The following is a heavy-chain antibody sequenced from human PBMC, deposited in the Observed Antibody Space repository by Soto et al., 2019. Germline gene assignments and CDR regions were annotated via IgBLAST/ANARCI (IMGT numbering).Heavy chain of an antibody. CDR2: ISAYNGNT. D-gene: IGHD3-3*01. Sequence: ASVKVSCKASGYTFTSYGISWVRQAPGQGLEWMGWISAYNGNTNYAQKLQGRVTMTTDTSTSTAYMELRSLRAEDTALYYCAKDSNYYDFWSGSSKYYFDYWGQGTLVTVSS. V-gene: IGHV1-18*01. CDR3: AKDSNYYDFWSGSSKYYFDY. CDR1: GYTFTSYG. J-gene: IGHJ4*02.